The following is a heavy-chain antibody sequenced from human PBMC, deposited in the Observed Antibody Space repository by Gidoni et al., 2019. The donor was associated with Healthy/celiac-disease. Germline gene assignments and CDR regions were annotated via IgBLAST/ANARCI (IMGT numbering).Heavy chain of an antibody. D-gene: IGHD3-3*01. CDR2: ISSSSSYI. CDR1: GFTFSSYS. CDR3: ARDGLEWLLSGYYYYYGMDV. Sequence: EVQLVESGGGLVKPGGSLRLSCAASGFTFSSYSMNWVRQAPGKGLEWVSSISSSSSYIYYADSVKGRFTISRDNAKNSLYLQMNSLRAEDTAVYYCARDGLEWLLSGYYYYYGMDVWGQGTTVTVSS. J-gene: IGHJ6*02. V-gene: IGHV3-21*01.